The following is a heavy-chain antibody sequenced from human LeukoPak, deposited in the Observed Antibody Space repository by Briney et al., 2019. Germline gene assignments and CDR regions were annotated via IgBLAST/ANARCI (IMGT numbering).Heavy chain of an antibody. V-gene: IGHV4-59*01. CDR1: GGSISSYY. CDR2: IYYTGST. Sequence: SETLSLTCTVSGGSISSYYWSWIRQPPGKGLEWIGYIYYTGSTNYNPSLTSRVNISIDTSKNQFSLNLTSVTAADTAVYYCARWGSIAVARFDYWGQGTLVTVSS. D-gene: IGHD6-6*01. J-gene: IGHJ4*02. CDR3: ARWGSIAVARFDY.